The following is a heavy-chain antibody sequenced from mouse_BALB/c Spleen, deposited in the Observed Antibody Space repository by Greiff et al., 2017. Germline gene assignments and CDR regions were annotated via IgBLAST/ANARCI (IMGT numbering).Heavy chain of an antibody. D-gene: IGHD2-1*01. CDR3: ARGEGNYCFAY. Sequence: EVQLQQSGPELVKPGASVKISCKASGYTFTDYYMNWVKQSHGKSLEWIGLVNPNNGGTSYNQKFKGKATLTVDKSSSTAYMELRSLTSEDSAVYYCARGEGNYCFAYWGQGTLVTVSA. CDR1: GYTFTDYY. J-gene: IGHJ3*01. V-gene: IGHV1-26*01. CDR2: VNPNNGGT.